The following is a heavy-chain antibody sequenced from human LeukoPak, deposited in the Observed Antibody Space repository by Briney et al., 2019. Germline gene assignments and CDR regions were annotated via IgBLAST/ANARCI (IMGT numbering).Heavy chain of an antibody. Sequence: SETLSLTCTVSGDSISSGDYHWSWIRQPPGKGLEWIGYIYYSGDTYYNPSLKSRVAMSIDTSKNQFSLKLSSVTAADTAVYYCARYSMIRGLIITSDFDYWGQGTLVTASS. CDR3: ARYSMIRGLIITSDFDY. CDR1: GDSISSGDYH. CDR2: IYYSGDT. V-gene: IGHV4-30-4*08. J-gene: IGHJ4*02. D-gene: IGHD3-10*01.